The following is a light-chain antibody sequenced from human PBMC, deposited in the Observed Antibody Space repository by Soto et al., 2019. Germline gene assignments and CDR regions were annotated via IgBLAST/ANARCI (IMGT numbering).Light chain of an antibody. CDR2: EVS. Sequence: QSVLTQPASVSGSPGQSINISCTGTASDVGGYNYVSWYRQHPGKAPKLLIYEVSNRPSGVSNRFSGSKSGNTASLTISGLQAEDEADYYCSSYTSSSPRVVFGGGTQLTVL. V-gene: IGLV2-14*01. CDR3: SSYTSSSPRVV. CDR1: ASDVGGYNY. J-gene: IGLJ2*01.